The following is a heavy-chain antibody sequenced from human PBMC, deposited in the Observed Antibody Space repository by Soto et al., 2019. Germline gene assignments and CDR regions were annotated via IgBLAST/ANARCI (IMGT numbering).Heavy chain of an antibody. D-gene: IGHD3-10*01. V-gene: IGHV1-69*01. J-gene: IGHJ6*02. CDR1: GGTFSSYA. Sequence: QVQLVQSGAEVKKPGSSVKVSCKASGGTFSSYAISWVRQAPGQGLEWMGGIIPIFGTANYAQEFQGRVTITADESTSTAYMELSSLRSEDTAVYYCARFLYGSGSYCFLGCYYGMDVWGQGTTVTVSS. CDR3: ARFLYGSGSYCFLGCYYGMDV. CDR2: IIPIFGTA.